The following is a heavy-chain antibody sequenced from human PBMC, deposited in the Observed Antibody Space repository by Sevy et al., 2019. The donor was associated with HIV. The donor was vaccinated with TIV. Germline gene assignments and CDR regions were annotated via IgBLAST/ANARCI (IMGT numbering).Heavy chain of an antibody. J-gene: IGHJ4*02. Sequence: ASVKVSCKASGGTFSSYAISWVRQAPGQGLEWMGGIIPIFGTANYAQKFQGRVTITADESTSTAYMGLSSLRSEDTAVYYCARDYYDSSGYYYDWGQGTLVTVSS. CDR3: ARDYYDSSGYYYD. CDR1: GGTFSSYA. V-gene: IGHV1-69*13. D-gene: IGHD3-22*01. CDR2: IIPIFGTA.